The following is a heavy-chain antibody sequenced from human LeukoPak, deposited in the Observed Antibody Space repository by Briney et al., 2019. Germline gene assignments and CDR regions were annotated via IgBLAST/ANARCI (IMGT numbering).Heavy chain of an antibody. Sequence: GGSLRLSCAASGFTFSSYSMNWVGQAPGKGVEWVSSISSSSSYIYYADSVKRRFTISRDNAKNSLYLQMNSLRAEDTAVYYCALSGSYLDAFDIWGQGTMVTVSS. D-gene: IGHD1-26*01. J-gene: IGHJ3*02. V-gene: IGHV3-21*01. CDR3: ALSGSYLDAFDI. CDR2: ISSSSSYI. CDR1: GFTFSSYS.